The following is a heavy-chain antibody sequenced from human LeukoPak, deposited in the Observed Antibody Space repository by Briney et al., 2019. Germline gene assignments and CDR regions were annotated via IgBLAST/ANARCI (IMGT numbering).Heavy chain of an antibody. D-gene: IGHD3-3*01. Sequence: GGSLRLSCAASGFTFSSYAMHCVRQAPGKGLEWVAVISYDGSNKYYADSVKGRFTISRDNSKNTLYLQMNSLRAEDTAVYYCASGTGVANFDYWGQGTLVTFSS. V-gene: IGHV3-30*04. CDR1: GFTFSSYA. CDR2: ISYDGSNK. J-gene: IGHJ4*02. CDR3: ASGTGVANFDY.